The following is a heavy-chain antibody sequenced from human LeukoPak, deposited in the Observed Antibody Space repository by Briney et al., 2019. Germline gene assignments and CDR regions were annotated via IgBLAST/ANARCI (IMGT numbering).Heavy chain of an antibody. CDR2: ISYEDGSNK. Sequence: GGSLSLSCAASGFTFRSYVMHWVRQAPGKGLEWVAAISYEDGSNKYYADSVKGRFTISRDNAKNSLYLQMNSLRAEDTAVYYCAKYFRADSGNYYRSFDYWGQGTLVTVSS. D-gene: IGHD1-26*01. J-gene: IGHJ4*02. CDR1: GFTFRSYV. CDR3: AKYFRADSGNYYRSFDY. V-gene: IGHV3-30*18.